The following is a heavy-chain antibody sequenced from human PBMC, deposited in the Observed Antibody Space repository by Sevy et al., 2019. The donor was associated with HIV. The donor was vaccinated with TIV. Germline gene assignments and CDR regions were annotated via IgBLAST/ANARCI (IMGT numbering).Heavy chain of an antibody. D-gene: IGHD3-22*01. V-gene: IGHV1-69*13. CDR1: GGTFSSYA. CDR3: ASTDYYDSDGYYLYAFDI. Sequence: ASVKVSCKAFGGTFSSYAISWVRQAPGQGLEWMGGIIPISATANYAQKFQGRVTITADESTSTAYMEMSGLRSDDTAVYYCASTDYYDSDGYYLYAFDIWGQGTMVTVSS. J-gene: IGHJ3*02. CDR2: IIPISATA.